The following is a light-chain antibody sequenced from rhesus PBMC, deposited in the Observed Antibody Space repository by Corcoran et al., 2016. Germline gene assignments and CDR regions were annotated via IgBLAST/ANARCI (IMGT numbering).Light chain of an antibody. CDR3: QQHNSYPRT. CDR2: AAS. Sequence: DIQMTQSPSSLSASVGDRVTITCRASQGISSYLAWYQQKPGKAPKLLIDAASTLQSVVPSRFSGSGSGTDFTLTISSLQPEDFATYYCQQHNSYPRTFGQGTKVEIK. J-gene: IGKJ1*01. CDR1: QGISSY. V-gene: IGKV1-25*01.